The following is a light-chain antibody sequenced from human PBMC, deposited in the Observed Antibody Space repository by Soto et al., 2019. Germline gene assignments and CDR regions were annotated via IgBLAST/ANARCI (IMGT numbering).Light chain of an antibody. CDR1: VIGSIS. Sequence: SYEPTQPPSVSVAPGQTASITCGGNVIGSISVHWYQQKPGQAPVLVVFDDSDRPSGIPERFSGSNSRNTATLTISRVEAGDEADYYCQVWDSSSDHVIFGGGTKVTVL. CDR3: QVWDSSSDHVI. V-gene: IGLV3-21*02. J-gene: IGLJ2*01. CDR2: DDS.